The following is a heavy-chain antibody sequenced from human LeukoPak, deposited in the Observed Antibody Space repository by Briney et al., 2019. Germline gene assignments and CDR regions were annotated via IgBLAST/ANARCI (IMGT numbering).Heavy chain of an antibody. CDR3: AKVKPYYYDSSGYFDY. D-gene: IGHD3-22*01. J-gene: IGHJ4*02. CDR2: IKQDGSEK. V-gene: IGHV3-7*03. CDR1: GFTFSSYW. Sequence: GGSLRLSCAASGFTFSSYWMSWVRQAPGKGLEWVANIKQDGSEKYYVDSVKGRFTISRDDAKNSLYLQLNSLRAEDTAVYYCAKVKPYYYDSSGYFDYWGQGTLVTVSS.